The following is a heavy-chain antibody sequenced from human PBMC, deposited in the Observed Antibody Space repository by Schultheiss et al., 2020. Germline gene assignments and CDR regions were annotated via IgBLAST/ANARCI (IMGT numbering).Heavy chain of an antibody. CDR3: ARGGSAYYYYYGMDV. Sequence: SQTLSLTCAVYGGSFSGYYWSWIRQPPGKGLEWIGYIYYSGSTYYNPSLKSRVTISVDTSKNQFSLKLSSVTAADTAVYYCARGGSAYYYYYGMDVWGQGTTVTVS. V-gene: IGHV4-59*01. D-gene: IGHD3-10*01. CDR1: GGSFSGYY. J-gene: IGHJ6*02. CDR2: IYYSGST.